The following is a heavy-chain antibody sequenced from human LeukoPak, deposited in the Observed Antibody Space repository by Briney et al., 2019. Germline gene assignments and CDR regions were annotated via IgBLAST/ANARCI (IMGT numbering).Heavy chain of an antibody. CDR2: IKQDGSEK. J-gene: IGHJ3*02. CDR3: ARGLYTSLDAFDI. CDR1: GFTFSSYW. D-gene: IGHD2-2*01. V-gene: IGHV3-7*04. Sequence: GGSLRLSCVASGFTFSSYWMSWVRQAPGKGLEWVANIKQDGSEKYYVDSVKGRFTISRDNAKNSLYLQMNSLRAEDTAVYYCARGLYTSLDAFDIWGQGTMVTVSS.